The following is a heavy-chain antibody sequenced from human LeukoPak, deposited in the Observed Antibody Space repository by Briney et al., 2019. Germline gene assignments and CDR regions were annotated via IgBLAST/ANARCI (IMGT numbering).Heavy chain of an antibody. CDR3: ARGRGRCSSTSCYAWIRPFDY. CDR2: IIPIFGTA. Sequence: ASVKVSCKASGGTFSSYAISWVRQAPGQGLEWMGGIIPIFGTANYARKFQGRVTITADESTSTAYMELSSLRSEDTAVYYCARGRGRCSSTSCYAWIRPFDYWGQGTLVTVSS. CDR1: GGTFSSYA. J-gene: IGHJ4*02. V-gene: IGHV1-69*13. D-gene: IGHD2-2*01.